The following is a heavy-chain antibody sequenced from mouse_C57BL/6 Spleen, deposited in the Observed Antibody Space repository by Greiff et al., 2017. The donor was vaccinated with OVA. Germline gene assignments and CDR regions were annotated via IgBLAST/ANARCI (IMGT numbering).Heavy chain of an antibody. CDR3: ARYGSSYEWFAY. CDR1: GFTFSSYA. V-gene: IGHV5-4*03. D-gene: IGHD1-1*01. Sequence: EVKLMESGGGLVKPGGSLKLSCAASGFTFSSYAMSWVRQTPEKRLEWVATISDGGSHTYYPDNVKGRFTISRDNAKNNLYLQMSHLKSEDTAMYYCARYGSSYEWFAYWGQGTLVTVSA. CDR2: ISDGGSHT. J-gene: IGHJ3*01.